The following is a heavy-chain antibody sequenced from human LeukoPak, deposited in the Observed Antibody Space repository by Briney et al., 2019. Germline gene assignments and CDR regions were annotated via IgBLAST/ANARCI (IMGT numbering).Heavy chain of an antibody. CDR2: IYSGGTT. Sequence: GGSLRLSCGASGLTVNSNYMNWVRQARGKGLQWVSVIYSGGTTYYAHSVKGRFTISRDNSKNTLYLQMNSLRAEDTAVYYCARALLVRNGYNYSPNYFDYWGQGTLVTVSS. D-gene: IGHD5-24*01. V-gene: IGHV3-53*01. J-gene: IGHJ4*02. CDR3: ARALLVRNGYNYSPNYFDY. CDR1: GLTVNSNY.